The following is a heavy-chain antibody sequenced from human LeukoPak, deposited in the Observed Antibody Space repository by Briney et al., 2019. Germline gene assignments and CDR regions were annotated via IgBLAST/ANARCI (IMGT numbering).Heavy chain of an antibody. V-gene: IGHV3-9*01. J-gene: IGHJ4*02. CDR3: AKVDGYNSGWYDY. CDR1: GFTFDDYG. Sequence: GRSPRLSCAASGFTFDDYGMHWVRQPPGKGLEWVSGISWNSGNIGYADSVKGRFTISRDNAKNSLYLQMDSLRAEDTAFYYCAKVDGYNSGWYDYWGQGTLVTVSS. D-gene: IGHD6-19*01. CDR2: ISWNSGNI.